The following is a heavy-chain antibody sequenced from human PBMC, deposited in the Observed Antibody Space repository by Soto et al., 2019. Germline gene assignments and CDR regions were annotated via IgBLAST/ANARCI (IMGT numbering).Heavy chain of an antibody. CDR1: GFTFSNFW. CDR2: IKQDGWEK. Sequence: GGSLRLSCAASGFTFSNFWMSWVRQAPGKGLEWVANIKQDGWEKYYVDSVKGRFTISRDNAKNSLSLQMNSLRAEDMALYYCARNVGTYYDSWGQGT. CDR3: ARNVGTYYDS. V-gene: IGHV3-7*01. J-gene: IGHJ4*02. D-gene: IGHD1-26*01.